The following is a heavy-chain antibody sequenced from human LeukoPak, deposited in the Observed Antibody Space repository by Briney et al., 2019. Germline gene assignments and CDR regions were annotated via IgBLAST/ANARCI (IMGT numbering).Heavy chain of an antibody. J-gene: IGHJ4*02. Sequence: SETLSLTCTVSGGSISNYYWSWIRQPPEQGLEYIGFIYHSGSTNYNPSLKIRITMSVDKSKNQCSLRLSSVTAADTAIYFCSRSTQASSTSFDYWGQGTLVTVSS. CDR2: IYHSGST. CDR3: SRSTQASSTSFDY. CDR1: GGSISNYY. D-gene: IGHD6-6*01. V-gene: IGHV4-59*01.